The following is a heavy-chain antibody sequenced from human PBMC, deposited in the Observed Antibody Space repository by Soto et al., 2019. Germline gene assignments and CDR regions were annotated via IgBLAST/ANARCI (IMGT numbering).Heavy chain of an antibody. V-gene: IGHV4-59*01. J-gene: IGHJ6*02. D-gene: IGHD3-22*01. CDR2: IYYSGST. CDR3: AREIYDSSGNYYYYGMDV. CDR1: GGSISSYY. Sequence: SETLSLTCTVSGGSISSYYWSWIRQPPGKGLEWIGYIYYSGSTNYNPSLKSRVTISVDTSKNQFSLKLSSVTAADTAVYYCAREIYDSSGNYYYYGMDVWGQGTTVTVSS.